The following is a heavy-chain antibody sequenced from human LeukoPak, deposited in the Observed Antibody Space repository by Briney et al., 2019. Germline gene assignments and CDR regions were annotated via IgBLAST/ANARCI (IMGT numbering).Heavy chain of an antibody. Sequence: ASVKVSCKASGYTFSNYYMHWVRQAPGQRLEWMGWINAGNGNTKYSQKFQGRVTITRDTSASTAYMELSSLRSEDTAVYYCARDHCSGGSCYLYNWFDPWGQGTLVTVSS. CDR2: INAGNGNT. CDR1: GYTFSNYY. V-gene: IGHV1-3*01. D-gene: IGHD2-15*01. CDR3: ARDHCSGGSCYLYNWFDP. J-gene: IGHJ5*02.